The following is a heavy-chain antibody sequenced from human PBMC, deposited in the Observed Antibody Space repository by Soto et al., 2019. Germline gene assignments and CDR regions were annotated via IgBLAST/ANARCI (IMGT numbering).Heavy chain of an antibody. CDR2: VYHTGST. CDR3: ARVRDYYGSSASIFDY. D-gene: IGHD3-22*01. Sequence: PSETLSLTCAVSGFSISSGYYWGWVRQPPGKGLEWIGSVYHTGSTYYNPSIKSRVTISVDTSKNQFSLRLTSVTAADTAVFYCARVRDYYGSSASIFDYWGQGTLVTVSS. CDR1: GFSISSGYY. J-gene: IGHJ4*02. V-gene: IGHV4-38-2*01.